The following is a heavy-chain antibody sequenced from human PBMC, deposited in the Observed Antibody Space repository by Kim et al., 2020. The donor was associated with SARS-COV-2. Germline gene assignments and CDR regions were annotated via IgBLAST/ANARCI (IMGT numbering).Heavy chain of an antibody. D-gene: IGHD6-13*01. CDR1: GFTFSSYS. V-gene: IGHV3-21*01. Sequence: GGSLRLSCAASGFTFSSYSMNWVRQAPGKGLEWVSSISSSSSYIYYADSVKGRFTISRDNAKNSLYLQMNSLRAEDTAVYYCARVAAAGLNFDYWGQGTLVTVSS. CDR3: ARVAAAGLNFDY. CDR2: ISSSSSYI. J-gene: IGHJ4*02.